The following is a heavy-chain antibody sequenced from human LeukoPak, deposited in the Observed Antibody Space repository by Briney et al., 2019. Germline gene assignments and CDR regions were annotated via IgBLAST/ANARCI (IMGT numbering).Heavy chain of an antibody. D-gene: IGHD3-22*01. J-gene: IGHJ4*01. CDR2: INPNSGGT. CDR3: AREGYYDSSGRAPLDY. V-gene: IGHV1-2*02. CDR1: GYTFTGYY. Sequence: ASVKVSCKASGYTFTGYYMHWVRQAPGQGLEWMGWINPNSGGTNYAQKFQGRVTMTRDTSISTAYMELSRLRSDDTAGYYCAREGYYDSSGRAPLDYWGQGTLVNGFS.